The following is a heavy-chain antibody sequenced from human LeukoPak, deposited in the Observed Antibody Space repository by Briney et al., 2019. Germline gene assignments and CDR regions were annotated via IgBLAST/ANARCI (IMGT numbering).Heavy chain of an antibody. Sequence: GGSLRLSCAASGFTFSSYAMSWVRQASGKGLECVSGISGSGPYTFYTDSVKGRFTISRDSSKNTLYLQMNSLRAEDTALYYCAKHGYCSGISCFFDFWGQGTLVTVSS. CDR2: ISGSGPYT. CDR3: AKHGYCSGISCFFDF. J-gene: IGHJ4*02. D-gene: IGHD2-2*03. CDR1: GFTFSSYA. V-gene: IGHV3-23*01.